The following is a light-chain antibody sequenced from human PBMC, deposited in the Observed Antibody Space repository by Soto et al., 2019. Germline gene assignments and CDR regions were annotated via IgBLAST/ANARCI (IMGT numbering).Light chain of an antibody. CDR1: QSVSSN. CDR3: QQYNGRPPFT. Sequence: EIVMTQSPATLSVSPGERATLSCRASQSVSSNLAWYQQKPGQAPRLLIYGASTRATGIPARFSGSGSGTEFTLTISSLQSEDFSVYYCQQYNGRPPFTFGPGTKVDIK. J-gene: IGKJ3*01. CDR2: GAS. V-gene: IGKV3-15*01.